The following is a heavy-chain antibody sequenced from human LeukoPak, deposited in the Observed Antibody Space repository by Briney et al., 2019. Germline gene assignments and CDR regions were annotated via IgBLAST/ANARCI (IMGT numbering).Heavy chain of an antibody. CDR2: ISSNGGST. CDR1: GFTFSSYA. V-gene: IGHV3-64*05. J-gene: IGHJ4*02. CDR3: VSSKDY. Sequence: GGSLRLSCSASGFTFSSYAMHWVRQAPGKGLEYVSAISSNGGSTYYADSVKGRFTISRDNSKNTMYIQMSSLRTEDTVVYYCVSSKDYWGQGTLVTVSS.